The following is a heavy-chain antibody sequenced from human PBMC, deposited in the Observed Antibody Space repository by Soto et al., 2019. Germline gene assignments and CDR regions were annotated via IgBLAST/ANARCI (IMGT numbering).Heavy chain of an antibody. V-gene: IGHV2-5*01. Sequence: QITLKESGPTLVKPTQTLTLTCTVSGFSLSARGVGVGWFRQPPGKPLEWLAIISWKDDKRYTPSLQSRLTVTKESSKNLVVLTMTDMDPMDTATYSFARAPLGAAADYWGQGILVTVSS. J-gene: IGHJ4*02. D-gene: IGHD3-16*01. CDR3: ARAPLGAAADY. CDR1: GFSLSARGVG. CDR2: ISWKDDK.